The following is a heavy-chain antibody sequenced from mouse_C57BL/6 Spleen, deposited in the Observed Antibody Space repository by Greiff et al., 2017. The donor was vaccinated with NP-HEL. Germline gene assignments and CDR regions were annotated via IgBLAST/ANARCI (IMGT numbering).Heavy chain of an antibody. J-gene: IGHJ4*01. CDR3: ARREEGRDSSGWYAMDY. CDR2: INPYNGGT. CDR1: GYTFTDYY. V-gene: IGHV1-19*01. Sequence: EVQLQQSGPVLVKPGASVKMSCKASGYTFTDYYMNWVKQSHGKSLEWIGVINPYNGGTSYNQKFKGKATLTVDKSSSTAYMELNSLTSEDSAVYYCARREEGRDSSGWYAMDYWGQGTSVTVSS. D-gene: IGHD3-2*02.